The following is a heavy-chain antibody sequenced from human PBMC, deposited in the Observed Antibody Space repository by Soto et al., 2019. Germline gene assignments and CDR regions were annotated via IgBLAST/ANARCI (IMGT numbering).Heavy chain of an antibody. CDR2: IIPIFGTA. D-gene: IGHD6-19*01. Sequence: QVQLVQSGAEVKKPGSSVKVSCKASGGTFSSYAISWVRQAPGQGLEWMGGIIPIFGTANYAQKFQGRVTITADESTSTAYMELSSLRSEETAVYYCARVTAPKQWLVNQQGSYYYYYGMDVWGQGTTVTVSS. J-gene: IGHJ6*02. CDR1: GGTFSSYA. CDR3: ARVTAPKQWLVNQQGSYYYYYGMDV. V-gene: IGHV1-69*01.